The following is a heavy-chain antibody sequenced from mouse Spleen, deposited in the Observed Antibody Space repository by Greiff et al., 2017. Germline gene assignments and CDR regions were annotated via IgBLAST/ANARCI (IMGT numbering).Heavy chain of an antibody. CDR3: ARGGGYFDY. V-gene: IGHV1-42*01. CDR1: GYSFTGYY. CDR2: INPSTGGT. Sequence: EVQGVESGPELVKPGASVKISCKASGYSFTGYYMNWVKQSPEKSLEWIGEINPSTGGTTYNQKFKAKATLTVDKSSSTAYMQLKSLTSEDSAVYYCARGGGYFDYWGQGTTLTVSS. J-gene: IGHJ2*01.